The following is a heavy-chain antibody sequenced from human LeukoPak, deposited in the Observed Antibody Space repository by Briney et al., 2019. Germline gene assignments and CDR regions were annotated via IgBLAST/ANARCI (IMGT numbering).Heavy chain of an antibody. CDR3: AKSKPYYYGSGSYYKNPFDY. CDR1: GFTFSTYG. D-gene: IGHD3-10*01. CDR2: ISGSGDST. Sequence: GGSLRLSCATSGFTFSTYGMSWVRQAPGKGLEWISGISGSGDSTYNADSVKGRFSISRDNSKNTLYLQMNSLRAEDTALYYCAKSKPYYYGSGSYYKNPFDYWGQGILVTVSS. J-gene: IGHJ4*02. V-gene: IGHV3-23*01.